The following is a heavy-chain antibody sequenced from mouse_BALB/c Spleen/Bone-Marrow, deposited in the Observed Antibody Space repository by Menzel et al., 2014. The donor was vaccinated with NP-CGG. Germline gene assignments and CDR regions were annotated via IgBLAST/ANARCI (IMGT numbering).Heavy chain of an antibody. V-gene: IGHV5-12*02. D-gene: IGHD2-14*01. CDR3: TRHDYRYDAWFAY. CDR2: ISNGGGNT. J-gene: IGHJ3*01. Sequence: EVKLMESGGGLVQPGGSLKLSCATSGFTFSDYYMYWVRQTPEKRLEWVASISNGGGNTYYPDTLKGRFTISRDNAKNTLYLQMSSLKSEDTAIYYCTRHDYRYDAWFAYWGQGTLVTVSA. CDR1: GFTFSDYY.